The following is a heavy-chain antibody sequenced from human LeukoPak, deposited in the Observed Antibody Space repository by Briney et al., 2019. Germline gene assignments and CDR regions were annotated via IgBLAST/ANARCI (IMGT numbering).Heavy chain of an antibody. V-gene: IGHV5-51*01. CDR1: GYSFTTYR. CDR2: VSPGDSDT. D-gene: IGHD3-22*01. CDR3: ARHLDDSSGYYYRTMYYFDY. Sequence: GESLKISCKGSGYSFTTYRIGWVRLMPGKGLEWMGVVSPGDSDTRYSPSFQGQVTISADKSISTAYLQWSSLKASDTAMYYCARHLDDSSGYYYRTMYYFDYWGQGTLVTVSS. J-gene: IGHJ4*02.